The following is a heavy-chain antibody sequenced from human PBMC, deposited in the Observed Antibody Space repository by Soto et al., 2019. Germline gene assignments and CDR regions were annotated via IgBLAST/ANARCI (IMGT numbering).Heavy chain of an antibody. J-gene: IGHJ5*02. D-gene: IGHD6-13*01. CDR1: GYTFTSYA. CDR3: ARERSAAGTGWFDP. CDR2: MNPNSGNT. V-gene: IGHV1-8*01. Sequence: QVQLVQSGAEVKKPGASVKVSCKASGYTFTSYAINWVRQATGQGLEWMGWMNPNSGNTGYAQKFQGRVTMTRNTSIGTADRKLSSLRSEDTAVYFCARERSAAGTGWFDPWGQGTLVTVPS.